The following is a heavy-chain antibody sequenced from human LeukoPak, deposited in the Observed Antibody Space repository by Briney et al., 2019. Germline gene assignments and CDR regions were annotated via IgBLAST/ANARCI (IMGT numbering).Heavy chain of an antibody. J-gene: IGHJ4*02. V-gene: IGHV4-34*01. CDR2: INHSGST. Sequence: PSETLSLTCAVYGGSFSGYYWSWIRQPPGKGLEWIGEINHSGSTNYNPSLKSRVTISVDTSKNQFSLKLSSVTAADTAVYYCANSGGARGYWGQGTLVTVSS. CDR1: GGSFSGYY. CDR3: ANSGGARGY. D-gene: IGHD3-10*01.